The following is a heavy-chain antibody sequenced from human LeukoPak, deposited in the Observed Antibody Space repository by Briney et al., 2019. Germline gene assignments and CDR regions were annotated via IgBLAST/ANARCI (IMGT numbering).Heavy chain of an antibody. J-gene: IGHJ5*02. V-gene: IGHV1-2*02. CDR1: GYTFTGYY. Sequence: GASVTVSCKASGYTFTGYYMHWVRQAPGQGLEWMGWINPNSGGTNYAQKFQGRVTMTRDTSISTAYMELSRLRSDDTAVYYCAKVVVAARIINWFDPWGQGTLVTVSS. CDR3: AKVVVAARIINWFDP. CDR2: INPNSGGT. D-gene: IGHD2-15*01.